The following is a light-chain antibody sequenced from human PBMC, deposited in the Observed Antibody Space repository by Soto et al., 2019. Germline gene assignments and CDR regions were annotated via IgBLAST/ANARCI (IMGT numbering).Light chain of an antibody. CDR2: GAS. CDR3: QQYGSSPPWT. CDR1: QSVCSSY. V-gene: IGKV3-20*01. Sequence: EIVLTQSPGTLSLSPGERATLSCRASQSVCSSYLAWYQQKPGQAPRLLIYGASSRATGIPDRFSGSGSGTDVTLTISRLEPEDFAVYYCQQYGSSPPWTFGQGTKVEIK. J-gene: IGKJ1*01.